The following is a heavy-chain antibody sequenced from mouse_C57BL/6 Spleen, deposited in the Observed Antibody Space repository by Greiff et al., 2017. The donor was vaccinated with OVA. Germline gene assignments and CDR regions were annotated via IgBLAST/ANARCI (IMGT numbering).Heavy chain of an antibody. CDR2: INPGSGGT. Sequence: QVQLQQSGAELVRPGTSVKLSCKASGYAFTSYWMDWVKQRPGQGLEWIGVINPGSGGTNYNQKLKGKATLTADKSSSTAYMQLSSLTAEDCAVYVCARARAYDGRSTWFAYWGQGTMVTVAA. CDR3: ARARAYDGRSTWFAY. J-gene: IGHJ3*01. CDR1: GYAFTSYW. D-gene: IGHD1-1*01. V-gene: IGHV1-54*01.